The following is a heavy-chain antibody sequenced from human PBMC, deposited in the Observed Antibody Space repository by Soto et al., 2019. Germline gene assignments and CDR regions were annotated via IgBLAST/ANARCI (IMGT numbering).Heavy chain of an antibody. CDR3: AAGIGITFGGVTREFDY. Sequence: QVQLVQSGAEVRKAGSSVRVSCKVSGGSFTTLAFSWVRQAPGQGLEWMGRIIPLFGTPNYAQRFQGRVAIFADESTNTTYMELSSLTSEDPAVYYCAAGIGITFGGVTREFDYWGQGTLATVSS. J-gene: IGHJ4*02. V-gene: IGHV1-69*19. D-gene: IGHD3-16*01. CDR1: GGSFTTLA. CDR2: IIPLFGTP.